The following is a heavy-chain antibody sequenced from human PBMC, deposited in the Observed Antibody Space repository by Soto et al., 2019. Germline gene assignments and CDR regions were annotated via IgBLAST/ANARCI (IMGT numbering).Heavy chain of an antibody. Sequence: ASVKVSCKASGYTFTSYAMHWVRQAPGQRLEWMGWINAGNGNTKYSQKFQGRVTINPDTSKNQFSLLLNSVTPEDTAVYYCARVSFDHFVHWFDPWGQGTLVTVSS. CDR2: INAGNGNT. CDR1: GYTFTSYA. D-gene: IGHD3-9*01. J-gene: IGHJ5*02. CDR3: ARVSFDHFVHWFDP. V-gene: IGHV1-3*01.